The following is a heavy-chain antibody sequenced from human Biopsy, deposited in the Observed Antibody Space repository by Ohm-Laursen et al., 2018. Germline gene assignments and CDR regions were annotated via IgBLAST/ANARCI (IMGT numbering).Heavy chain of an antibody. V-gene: IGHV3-53*01. Sequence: SLRLSCSASGFTVSSNYMSWVRQAPGKGLEWVSVIYSGGSTYYADSVKGRFTISRDNSKYTLYLQMNSLRAEDTAVYYCARSGWTENDAFDIWGQGTMATVSS. CDR3: ARSGWTENDAFDI. CDR2: IYSGGST. J-gene: IGHJ3*02. D-gene: IGHD6-19*01. CDR1: GFTVSSNY.